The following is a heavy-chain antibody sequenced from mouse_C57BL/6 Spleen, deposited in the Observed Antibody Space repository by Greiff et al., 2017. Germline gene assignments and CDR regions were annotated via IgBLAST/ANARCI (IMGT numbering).Heavy chain of an antibody. D-gene: IGHD2-4*01. CDR1: GFSLTSYG. CDR3: ASLSYYDYDVWFAY. CDR2: IWGVGST. V-gene: IGHV2-6*01. Sequence: QVQLQQSGPGLVAPSQSLSITCTVSGFSLTSYGVDWVRQSPGKGLEWLGVIWGVGSTNYNSALKSRLSISKDNSKSQVFLKMNSLQTDDTAMYYCASLSYYDYDVWFAYWGQGTLVTVSA. J-gene: IGHJ3*01.